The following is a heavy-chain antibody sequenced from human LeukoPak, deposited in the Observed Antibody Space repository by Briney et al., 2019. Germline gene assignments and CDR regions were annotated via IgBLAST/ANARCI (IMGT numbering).Heavy chain of an antibody. V-gene: IGHV1-18*01. CDR2: VSADNGET. D-gene: IGHD2-2*01. J-gene: IGHJ5*02. CDR3: ARDYQLLLLWDCFDP. CDR1: GYSFNTYG. Sequence: ASVKVSCKASGYSFNTYGISWVRQAPGQGLEWMGWVSADNGETNYAQKFQGRVTMTTDTSTSTAYMELRSLRSDDTAVYCCARDYQLLLLWDCFDPWGQETLVSVSS.